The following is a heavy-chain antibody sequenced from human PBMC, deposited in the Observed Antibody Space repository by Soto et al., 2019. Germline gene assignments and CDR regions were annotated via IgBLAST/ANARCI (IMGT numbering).Heavy chain of an antibody. CDR1: GGSIDNYEYY. V-gene: IGHV4-30-4*01. Sequence: QVQLQESGPGLVKPSQTLSLTCTVSGGSIDNYEYYWTWIRQPPGRGLEWVGYIYYSGSTNYNPSLNSRLTISLDTSKNQFSLRLTSVSAADTAMYYCARDRSNSPDYFDFWGQGTLVTVSS. CDR3: ARDRSNSPDYFDF. CDR2: IYYSGST. J-gene: IGHJ4*02. D-gene: IGHD6-6*01.